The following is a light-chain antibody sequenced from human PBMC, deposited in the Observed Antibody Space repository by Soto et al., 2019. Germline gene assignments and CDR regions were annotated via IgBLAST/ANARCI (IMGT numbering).Light chain of an antibody. CDR1: QSVSSY. Sequence: EVVTTQSPATLSQSPGPRATLSCRASQSVSSYLAWYQQKPGQAPKLLIYDASSRATGIPDRFSGGGSGTDFILTISRLEPEDFAVYYCKQFSSYPLTVGGGTKVDNK. J-gene: IGKJ4*01. CDR2: DAS. CDR3: KQFSSYPLT. V-gene: IGKV3-20*01.